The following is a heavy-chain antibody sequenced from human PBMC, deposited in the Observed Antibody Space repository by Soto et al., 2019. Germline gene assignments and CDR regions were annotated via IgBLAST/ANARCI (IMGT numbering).Heavy chain of an antibody. CDR1: GYTFTGYY. D-gene: IGHD3-10*01. CDR3: ARVRITMVRGVRAPNWFDP. Sequence: GASVKVSCKASGYTFTGYYMHWVRQAPGQGLEWMGWINPNSGGTNYAQKFQGRVTMTRDTSISTAYMELSRLRSDDTAVYYCARVRITMVRGVRAPNWFDPWGQGTLVTVSS. V-gene: IGHV1-2*02. CDR2: INPNSGGT. J-gene: IGHJ5*02.